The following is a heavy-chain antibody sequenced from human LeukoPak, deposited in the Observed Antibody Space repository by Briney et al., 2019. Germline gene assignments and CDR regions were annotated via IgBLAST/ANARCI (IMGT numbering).Heavy chain of an antibody. D-gene: IGHD6-13*01. CDR3: ARVAAPGPATPFDI. V-gene: IGHV4-4*07. CDR1: GGSISSYY. Sequence: KPSETLSLTCTVSGGSISSYYWSWIRQPAGKGLEYIGRIYTSGSTNYNPSLKSRVTMSVDTSKNQFSLKLSSVTAADTAVYFCARVAAPGPATPFDIWGQGTMVTVSS. J-gene: IGHJ3*02. CDR2: IYTSGST.